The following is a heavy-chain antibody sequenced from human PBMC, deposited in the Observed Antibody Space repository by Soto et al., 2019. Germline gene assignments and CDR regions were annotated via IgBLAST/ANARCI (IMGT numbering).Heavy chain of an antibody. CDR2: IYYSGST. D-gene: IGHD3-3*01. CDR3: ARHSPYGDFWSGYYIRRYNWFDP. Sequence: SETLSLTCTVSGGSISSYYWSWIRQPPGKGLEWIGYIYYSGSTNYNPSLKSRVTISVDTSKNQFSLKLSSVTAADTAVYYCARHSPYGDFWSGYYIRRYNWFDPWGQGTLVTSPQ. J-gene: IGHJ5*02. CDR1: GGSISSYY. V-gene: IGHV4-59*08.